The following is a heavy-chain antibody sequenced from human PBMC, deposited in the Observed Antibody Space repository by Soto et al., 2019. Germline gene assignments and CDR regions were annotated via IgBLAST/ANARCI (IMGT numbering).Heavy chain of an antibody. CDR3: ARVPSP. CDR1: GGSISSGGYS. J-gene: IGHJ5*02. V-gene: IGHV4-30-2*01. Sequence: QLQLQESGSGLVKPSQTLSLTCAVSGGSISSGGYSWSWVRQPPGKGLEWIGYIYHSGSTYYNPTPXSXITISVDRSKNQFSLKLSSVTAADTAVYYCARVPSPWGQGTLVTVSS. CDR2: IYHSGST.